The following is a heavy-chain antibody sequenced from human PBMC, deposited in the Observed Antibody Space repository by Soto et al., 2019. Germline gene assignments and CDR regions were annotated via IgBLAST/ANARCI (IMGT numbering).Heavy chain of an antibody. J-gene: IGHJ4*02. D-gene: IGHD3-16*01. CDR2: ISGSGGST. Sequence: SLRLSCAASGFTFSSYAMSWVRQAPGKGLEWVSAISGSGGSTYYADSVKGRFTISRDNSKNTLYLQMNSLRAEDTAVYYCAKTVSVAYSGELRYYFDYWGQGTLVTVSS. CDR3: AKTVSVAYSGELRYYFDY. V-gene: IGHV3-23*01. CDR1: GFTFSSYA.